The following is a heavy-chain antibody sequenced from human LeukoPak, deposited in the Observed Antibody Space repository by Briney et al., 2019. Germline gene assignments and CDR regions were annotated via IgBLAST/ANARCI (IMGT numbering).Heavy chain of an antibody. Sequence: ASVKVSCKASGYTFTNYGISWVRQAPGQGLEWMGWISAYNGNTNYAQKLQGRVTMTTDTSTSTAYMELRSLRSDDTAVYYCARSPYCSGGSCYSLFAFDIWGQGTMVTVSS. CDR3: ARSPYCSGGSCYSLFAFDI. CDR1: GYTFTNYG. CDR2: ISAYNGNT. J-gene: IGHJ3*02. D-gene: IGHD2-15*01. V-gene: IGHV1-18*01.